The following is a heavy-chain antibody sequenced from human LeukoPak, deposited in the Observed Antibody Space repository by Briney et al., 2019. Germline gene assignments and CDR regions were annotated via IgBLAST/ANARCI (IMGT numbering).Heavy chain of an antibody. CDR1: GGSFSGYY. V-gene: IGHV4-34*01. CDR3: ARGEMATIEDAFDI. D-gene: IGHD5-24*01. J-gene: IGHJ3*02. Sequence: PSETLSLTCAVYGGSFSGYYWSWIRQPPGKGLEWIGEIDHSGGTNYNPSLKSRVTISVDTSKNQFSLKLSSVTAADTAVYYCARGEMATIEDAFDIWGQGTMVTVSS. CDR2: IDHSGGT.